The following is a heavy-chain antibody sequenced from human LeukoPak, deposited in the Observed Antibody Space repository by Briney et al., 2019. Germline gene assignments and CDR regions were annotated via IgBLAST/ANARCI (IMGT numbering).Heavy chain of an antibody. D-gene: IGHD4-17*01. V-gene: IGHV1-18*01. J-gene: IGHJ3*02. Sequence: ASVKVSCKASGYTFTSYGISWVRQAPGQGLEWMGWISAYNGNTNYAQKLQGRVTMTTDTSTSTAYMELRSLRSDDTAVYYCARPYGDYEKGYAFDIWGQGTMVTVSS. CDR3: ARPYGDYEKGYAFDI. CDR2: ISAYNGNT. CDR1: GYTFTSYG.